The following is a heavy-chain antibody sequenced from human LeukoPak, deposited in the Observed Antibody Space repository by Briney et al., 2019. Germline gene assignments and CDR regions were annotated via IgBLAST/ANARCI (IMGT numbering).Heavy chain of an antibody. CDR1: GYSFTSYW. CDR3: ATTRGDIVVVPAADDSSMYY. J-gene: IGHJ4*02. D-gene: IGHD2-2*01. V-gene: IGHV5-51*01. Sequence: GESLKISCKGSGYSFTSYWIGWVRQMPGKGLEWMGIIYPGDSDTRYSPSFQGQVTISADKSISTAYLQWSSLKASDTAMYYCATTRGDIVVVPAADDSSMYYWGQGTLVTVSS. CDR2: IYPGDSDT.